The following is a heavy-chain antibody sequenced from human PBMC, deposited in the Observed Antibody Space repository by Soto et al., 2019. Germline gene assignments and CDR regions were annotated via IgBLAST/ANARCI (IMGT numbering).Heavy chain of an antibody. V-gene: IGHV3-48*02. CDR3: ARDFLYAFDI. J-gene: IGHJ3*02. CDR2: ITRSGSDI. CDR1: GFTFTSYT. Sequence: GGSLRLSCAASGFTFTSYTMNWVRQAPGKGLEWVSYITRSGSDIFHADSVKGRFTISRDNAKNSRYLQMNSLIDEDTAVYYCARDFLYAFDIWGQGTMVTVSS.